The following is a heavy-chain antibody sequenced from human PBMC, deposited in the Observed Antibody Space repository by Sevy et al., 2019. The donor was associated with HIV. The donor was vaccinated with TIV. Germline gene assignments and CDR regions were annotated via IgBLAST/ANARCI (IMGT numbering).Heavy chain of an antibody. CDR1: GYTFTSYG. J-gene: IGHJ3*02. CDR3: ARVRSGQIFLDAFDI. D-gene: IGHD2-15*01. CDR2: ISAYNGNT. Sequence: ASVKVSCKASGYTFTSYGISWVRQAPGQGLEWMGWISAYNGNTNYAQKLQGRVTMTTDTSTSTAYMELRSLRSDDTAVYYCARVRSGQIFLDAFDIWGQGTMVTVSS. V-gene: IGHV1-18*01.